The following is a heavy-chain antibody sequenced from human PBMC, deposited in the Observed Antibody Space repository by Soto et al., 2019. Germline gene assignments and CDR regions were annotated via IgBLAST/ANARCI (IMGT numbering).Heavy chain of an antibody. CDR3: ARDSELIGRSYWYFDL. CDR2: IYTSGST. D-gene: IGHD1-26*01. CDR1: GVSISSYY. J-gene: IGHJ2*01. Sequence: QGQIQESGPGMVKPSETLSLMCSVTGVSISSYYWSWIRQPAGKGLEWIGRIYTSGSTNYNPSLKSRVTTAVHTSTNQVFMKLTSLTAANTAVYYCARDSELIGRSYWYFDLWGRGTLVTVSS. V-gene: IGHV4-4*07.